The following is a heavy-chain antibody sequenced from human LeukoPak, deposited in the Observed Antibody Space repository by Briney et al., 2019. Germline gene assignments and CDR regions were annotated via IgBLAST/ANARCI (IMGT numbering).Heavy chain of an antibody. V-gene: IGHV4-31*03. Sequence: SETLSLTCTVSGGSISSGGYYWSWIRQHPGKGLEWIGYIYYSGSTYYNPSLKSRVTISVDTSKNQFSLKLSSVTAADTAVYYCARAEVPYYYYGMDVWGQGTTVTVSS. CDR1: GGSISSGGYY. CDR3: ARAEVPYYYYGMDV. CDR2: IYYSGST. J-gene: IGHJ6*02.